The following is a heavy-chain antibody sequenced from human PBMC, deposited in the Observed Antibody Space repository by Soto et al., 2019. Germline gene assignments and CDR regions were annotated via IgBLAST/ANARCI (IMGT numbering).Heavy chain of an antibody. CDR2: MFHSGST. CDR1: GYFISSGYY. J-gene: IGHJ5*02. Sequence: SETLSLTCTVSGYFISSGYYWGWIRQPPGKGLEWIGSMFHSGSTHYNPSLKSRVTMSVDTSKNQFSLRLSSVTASDTAVYYCARGHIVVVPTVGWFYPWGQGTLVTVSS. CDR3: ARGHIVVVPTVGWFYP. D-gene: IGHD2-2*01. V-gene: IGHV4-38-2*02.